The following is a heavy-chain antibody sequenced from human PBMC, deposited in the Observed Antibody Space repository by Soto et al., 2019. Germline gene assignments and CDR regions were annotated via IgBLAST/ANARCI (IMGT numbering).Heavy chain of an antibody. CDR2: IYYSGGT. CDR3: ARSYPATLTGPHHFDN. D-gene: IGHD3-9*01. J-gene: IGHJ4*02. Sequence: QVQLQESGPGLVKPSQTLSLTCTVSGGSISSGTNYWSWIRQHPGKGLEWIGYIYYSGGTYYNPSPKSRITIPRDTSTNQFSLHLTSVTAADTAVYYCARSYPATLTGPHHFDNRGQGTLVTVSS. V-gene: IGHV4-31*03. CDR1: GGSISSGTNY.